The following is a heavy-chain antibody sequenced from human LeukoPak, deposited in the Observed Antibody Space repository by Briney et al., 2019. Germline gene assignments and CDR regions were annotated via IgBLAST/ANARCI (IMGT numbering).Heavy chain of an antibody. D-gene: IGHD6-13*01. J-gene: IGHJ3*02. CDR1: GGTFSSYV. CDR3: ATQGRGYSSSWWYAFDI. CDR2: IIPIFGTA. V-gene: IGHV1-69*13. Sequence: SVKVSCKASGGTFSSYVISWVRQAPGQGLEWMGGIIPIFGTANYAQKFQGRVTITADESTSTAYMELSSLRSEDTAVYYCATQGRGYSSSWWYAFDIWGQGTMVTVSS.